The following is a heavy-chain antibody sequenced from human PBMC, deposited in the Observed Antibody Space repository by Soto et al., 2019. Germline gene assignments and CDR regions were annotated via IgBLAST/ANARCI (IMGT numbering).Heavy chain of an antibody. CDR3: SRAFYGAYDYYFDY. J-gene: IGHJ4*02. D-gene: IGHD4-17*01. V-gene: IGHV3-53*01. Sequence: RGSLIVSWVSSGFTVSFNYMSWVRQAPGKGLEWVSVIYSGGSTYYADSVKGRFTISRDNSKNTLYLQMNSLRAEDTAVYYCSRAFYGAYDYYFDYWGQGTMVTVSS. CDR1: GFTVSFNY. CDR2: IYSGGST.